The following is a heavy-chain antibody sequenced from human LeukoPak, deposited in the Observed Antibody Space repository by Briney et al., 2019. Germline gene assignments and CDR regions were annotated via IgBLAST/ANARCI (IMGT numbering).Heavy chain of an antibody. Sequence: GGSLRLSCAASGFTFRTYWMGWVRQAPGKGLEWVASIKQDGNEKYYVDSVKGRFTISRDSAESTLYLQMKSLKAEDTAFYYCARPLLYYYGSETYFWFDLWGQGTLVTVSS. CDR2: IKQDGNEK. CDR1: GFTFRTYW. CDR3: ARPLLYYYGSETYFWFDL. V-gene: IGHV3-7*01. J-gene: IGHJ5*02. D-gene: IGHD3-10*01.